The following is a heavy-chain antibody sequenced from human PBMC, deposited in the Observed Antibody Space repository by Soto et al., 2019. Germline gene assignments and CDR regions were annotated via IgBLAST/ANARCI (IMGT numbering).Heavy chain of an antibody. Sequence: SETLSLTCAVYGGSFSGYYWSWIRQPPGKGLEWIGEMNHSGSTNYNPSLKSRVTISVDTSKDQFSLKLNSVTAADTAVYYCARGAYYDFVWGTPLFDYWCQGTLVTVSS. V-gene: IGHV4-34*01. CDR1: GGSFSGYY. CDR3: ARGAYYDFVWGTPLFDY. J-gene: IGHJ4*02. D-gene: IGHD3-16*01. CDR2: MNHSGST.